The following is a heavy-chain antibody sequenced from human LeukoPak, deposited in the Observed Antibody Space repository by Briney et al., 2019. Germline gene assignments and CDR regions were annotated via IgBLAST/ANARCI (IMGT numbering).Heavy chain of an antibody. CDR2: ISHDGSNK. CDR1: GFSFSSYG. D-gene: IGHD2-21*01. CDR3: AKAPVTTCRGAYCYPFDY. Sequence: QTGRSLRLSCAASGFSFSSYGMHWVRQAPGKGLEWVAVISHDGSNKYYADSVKGRFTISRDNSKNTLYLQMNRLRPEDAAVYYCAKAPVTTCRGAYCYPFDYWGQGTLVTVSS. J-gene: IGHJ4*02. V-gene: IGHV3-30*18.